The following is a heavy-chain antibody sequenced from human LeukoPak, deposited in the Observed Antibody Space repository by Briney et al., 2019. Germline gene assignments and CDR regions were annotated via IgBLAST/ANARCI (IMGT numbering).Heavy chain of an antibody. J-gene: IGHJ4*02. Sequence: PGRSLRLSCAASGFTFSSYGMHWARQAPGKGLEWVAVIWYDGSNKYYADSVKGRFTISRDNSKNTLYLQMNSLRAEDTAVYYCARDRRGYCSSTSCYTFGYWGQGTLVTVSS. CDR2: IWYDGSNK. V-gene: IGHV3-33*01. CDR1: GFTFSSYG. CDR3: ARDRRGYCSSTSCYTFGY. D-gene: IGHD2-2*02.